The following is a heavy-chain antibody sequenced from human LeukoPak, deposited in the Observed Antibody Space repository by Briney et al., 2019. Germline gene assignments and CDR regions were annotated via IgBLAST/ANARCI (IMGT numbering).Heavy chain of an antibody. J-gene: IGHJ4*02. V-gene: IGHV3-23*01. CDR2: ISGSGGNT. Sequence: GGSLRLSCAASGFTFSSYAMSWVRQAPGKGLEWVSAISGSGGNTYYADSVKGRFTISRDNSKNTLYLQMNSLRAEDTAVYYCAKEGYSYGYEYYFDYWGQGTLVTVSS. D-gene: IGHD5-18*01. CDR3: AKEGYSYGYEYYFDY. CDR1: GFTFSSYA.